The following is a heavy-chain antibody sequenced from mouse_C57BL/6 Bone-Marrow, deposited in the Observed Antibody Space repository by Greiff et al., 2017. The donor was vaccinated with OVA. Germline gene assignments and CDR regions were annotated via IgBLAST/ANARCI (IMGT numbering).Heavy chain of an antibody. CDR1: GFNIKDDY. D-gene: IGHD1-1*01. CDR2: IDPENGDT. CDR3: TAITTVVEGY. V-gene: IGHV14-4*01. Sequence: EVKLQQSGAELVRPGASVKLSCTASGFNIKDDYMHWVKQRPEQGLEWIGLIDPENGDTEYASKFQGKATITADTSSNTAYLQLSSLTSEDTAVYYCTAITTVVEGYWGQGTSVTVSS. J-gene: IGHJ4*01.